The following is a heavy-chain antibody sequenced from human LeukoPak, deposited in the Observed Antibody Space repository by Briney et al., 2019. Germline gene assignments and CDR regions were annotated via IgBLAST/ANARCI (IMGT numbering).Heavy chain of an antibody. Sequence: SETLSLTCAVSGDSFSSHYWTWIRQPPGRGLEWIGYISYIGTTNYNPSLKSRVTISIDTSKNQFSLKLSSVTTADTAVYYCGRDLVTVTKGFDIWGLGTMVSVSS. CDR1: GDSFSSHY. J-gene: IGHJ3*02. V-gene: IGHV4-59*11. D-gene: IGHD4-17*01. CDR2: ISYIGTT. CDR3: GRDLVTVTKGFDI.